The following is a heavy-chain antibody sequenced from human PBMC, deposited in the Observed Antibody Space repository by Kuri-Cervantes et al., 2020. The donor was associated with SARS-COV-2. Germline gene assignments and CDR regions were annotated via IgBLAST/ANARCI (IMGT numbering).Heavy chain of an antibody. V-gene: IGHV5-10-1*04. CDR3: ARHVPPYYDSSGHSDY. Sequence: GGSLRLSCKGSGYRFSSYWISWVRQMPGKGLEWMGRIDPSDSYSNYSPSFQGQVTISVDKSISTAYLQWNSLKASDTAMYYCARHVPPYYDSSGHSDYWGQGTLVTVSS. D-gene: IGHD3-22*01. CDR1: GYRFSSYW. CDR2: IDPSDSYS. J-gene: IGHJ4*02.